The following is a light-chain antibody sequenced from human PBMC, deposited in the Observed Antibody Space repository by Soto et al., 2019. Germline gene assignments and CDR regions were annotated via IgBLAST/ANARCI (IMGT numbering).Light chain of an antibody. J-gene: IGLJ3*02. CDR1: SSDVGRYNL. V-gene: IGLV2-23*02. CDR3: SSYAGRHTIAV. CDR2: EVN. Sequence: QSALTQPASVSGSPGQSITISCTGTSSDVGRYNLVSWYQHHPGKAPKVMIYEVNKRPSGVSNRFSGSKSGNTASLTISGLQAEDEADYYCSSYAGRHTIAVFGGGTKLTVL.